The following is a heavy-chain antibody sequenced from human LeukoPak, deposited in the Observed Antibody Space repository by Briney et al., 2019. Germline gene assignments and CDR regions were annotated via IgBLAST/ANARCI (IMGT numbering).Heavy chain of an antibody. V-gene: IGHV4-59*01. CDR3: ARDYYGPTYNWFDP. CDR1: GGSISSYY. CDR2: IYYSGST. D-gene: IGHD3-10*01. J-gene: IGHJ5*02. Sequence: SKTLSLTCTVSGGSISSYYWSWIRQPPGKGLEWIGYIYYSGSTNYNPSLKSRVTISVDTSKNQFSLKLSSVTAADTAVYYCARDYYGPTYNWFDPWGQGTLVTVSS.